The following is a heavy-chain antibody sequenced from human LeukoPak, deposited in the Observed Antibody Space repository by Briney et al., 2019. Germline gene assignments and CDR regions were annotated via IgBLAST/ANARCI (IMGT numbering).Heavy chain of an antibody. Sequence: PSETLSLTCTVSGGPLSSYFWNWVRQPPGKGLEWIGSIYYKGNTNYNPSLKTRVTISLDTSKNQFSLKLSSVTAADTAVYFCARKVYYHDSTDYWFFDLWGRGTLVTVSS. J-gene: IGHJ2*01. V-gene: IGHV4-59*01. CDR2: IYYKGNT. CDR1: GGPLSSYF. D-gene: IGHD3-16*01. CDR3: ARKVYYHDSTDYWFFDL.